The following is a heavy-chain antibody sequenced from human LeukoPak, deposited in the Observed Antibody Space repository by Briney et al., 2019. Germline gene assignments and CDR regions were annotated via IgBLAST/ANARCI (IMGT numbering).Heavy chain of an antibody. CDR3: ATELLWMGELTE. J-gene: IGHJ4*02. Sequence: GGSLRLSCAASGFTFSSFWMHWVRQAPGKGLVWVSRIKSDASSTGYADSVKGRFTISRDNAKNMLNLQMNSLGADDTAVYYCATELLWMGELTEWGQGTPVTVSS. D-gene: IGHD3-10*01. CDR2: IKSDASST. CDR1: GFTFSSFW. V-gene: IGHV3-74*01.